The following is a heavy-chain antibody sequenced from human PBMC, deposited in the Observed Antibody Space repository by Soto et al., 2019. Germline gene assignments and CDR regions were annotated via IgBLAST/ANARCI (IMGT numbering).Heavy chain of an antibody. V-gene: IGHV3-23*01. CDR1: GFTFSSYA. Sequence: EVQLLESGGGLVQPGGSLRLSCAASGFTFSSYAMSWVRQAPGKGLEWVSAISGSGGSTYYADSVKGRFTISRDNSKNTLYLQMNSLRAEDTAVYYCVKDLHSGSYYDAFDYWGQGTLVTVSS. D-gene: IGHD1-26*01. J-gene: IGHJ4*02. CDR2: ISGSGGST. CDR3: VKDLHSGSYYDAFDY.